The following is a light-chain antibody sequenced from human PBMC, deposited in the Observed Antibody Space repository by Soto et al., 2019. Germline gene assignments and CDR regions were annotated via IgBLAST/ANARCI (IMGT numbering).Light chain of an antibody. CDR2: NVS. CDR1: SSDVGGYNY. V-gene: IGLV2-14*01. CDR3: SSFTSTNTVL. J-gene: IGLJ2*01. Sequence: QSALTQPASVSGSPGQSITISCTGTSSDVGGYNYVSWYQQHPGKAPKLMIYNVSNRPSGVSNRFSGSKSGNTASLTLSGIQAEDEGHYYCSSFTSTNTVLFGGGTKLTVL.